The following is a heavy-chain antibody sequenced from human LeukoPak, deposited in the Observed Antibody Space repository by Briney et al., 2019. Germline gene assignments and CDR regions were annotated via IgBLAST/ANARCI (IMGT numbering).Heavy chain of an antibody. CDR2: IKQDGSKK. V-gene: IGHV3-7*01. Sequence: QPGGSLRLSCAASGFTFSAYWMSWVRQAPGKGLEWVANIKQDGSKKNYVDSVKGRFTISRDNAKNSLYLQMNSLRAEDTAVYYCATDPYGDYVSSSFDYWGQGTLVTVSS. D-gene: IGHD4-17*01. CDR3: ATDPYGDYVSSSFDY. CDR1: GFTFSAYW. J-gene: IGHJ4*02.